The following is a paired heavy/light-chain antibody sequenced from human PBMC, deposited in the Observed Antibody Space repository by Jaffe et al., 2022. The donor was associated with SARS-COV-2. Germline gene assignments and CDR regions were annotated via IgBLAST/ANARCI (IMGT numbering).Heavy chain of an antibody. J-gene: IGHJ4*02. CDR2: INFSGGDI. CDR1: GFSFNYYT. D-gene: IGHD3-10*01. CDR3: ARDPERGSEYYFDY. Sequence: DVQLVESGGGLVKPGESLRLSCVASGFSFNYYTMNWVRQAPGKGLEWVASINFSGGDIYYADSVKGRFTISRDNAKNSMFLQMNSLRAEDTAVYYCARDPERGSEYYFDYWGQGTLVTVSS. V-gene: IGHV3-21*02.
Light chain of an antibody. CDR1: QSISNY. Sequence: DIQMTQSPSSLFASVGDRVTVTCRASQSISNYLNWYQQKPGKAPKLLIYAASTLQSVVPSRFSGSGSGTQFTLTIDSLQPEDFATYYCQQSYTPPWTFGQGTKVEIK. CDR3: QQSYTPPWT. CDR2: AAS. V-gene: IGKV1-39*01. J-gene: IGKJ1*01.